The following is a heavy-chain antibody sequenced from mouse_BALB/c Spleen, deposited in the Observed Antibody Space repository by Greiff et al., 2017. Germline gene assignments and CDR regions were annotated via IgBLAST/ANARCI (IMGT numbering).Heavy chain of an antibody. CDR2: ISYDGSN. CDR1: GYSITSGYY. CDR3: ARAFGLPAWVAY. J-gene: IGHJ3*01. D-gene: IGHD2-4*01. Sequence: EVQLQESGPGLVKPSQSLSLTCSVTGYSITSGYYWNWIRQFPGNKLEWMGYISYDGSNNYNPSLKNRISITRDTSKNQFFLKLNSVTTEDTATYYCARAFGLPAWVAYWGQGTLVTVSA. V-gene: IGHV3-6*02.